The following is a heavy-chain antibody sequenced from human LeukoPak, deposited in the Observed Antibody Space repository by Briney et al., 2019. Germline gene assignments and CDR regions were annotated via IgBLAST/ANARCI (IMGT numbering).Heavy chain of an antibody. V-gene: IGHV4-59*01. Sequence: PSETLSLTCAVSGDSISGSYWSWIRQPPGKGLEWIGFLSYSGTTSYNPSLKSRLTISGDTSRNQFSLKLSSVTAADTAVYYCARDRVAAAGGDYWGQGTLVTVSS. CDR1: GDSISGSY. J-gene: IGHJ4*02. D-gene: IGHD6-13*01. CDR3: ARDRVAAAGGDY. CDR2: LSYSGTT.